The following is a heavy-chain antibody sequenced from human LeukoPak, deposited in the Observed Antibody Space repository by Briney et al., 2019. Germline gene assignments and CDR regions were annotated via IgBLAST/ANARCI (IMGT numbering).Heavy chain of an antibody. CDR3: AKAIPFRAPDYYYAMDV. D-gene: IGHD2-21*01. V-gene: IGHV3-23*01. CDR1: GFTFSSYA. J-gene: IGHJ6*02. Sequence: GGSLRLSCAASGFTFSSYAMSWVRQAPGKGLEWVSAISGSGGSTYYADSVKGRFTISRDNSKNTLFLQMNSLRAEDTAVYYCAKAIPFRAPDYYYAMDVWGQGTTVTVSS. CDR2: ISGSGGST.